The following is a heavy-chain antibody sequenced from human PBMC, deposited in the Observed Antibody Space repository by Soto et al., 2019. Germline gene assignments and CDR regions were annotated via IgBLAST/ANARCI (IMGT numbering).Heavy chain of an antibody. CDR2: IYTSGYT. Sequence: PWETLSLTCTVSRGSISTYYWNWIRQPAGKRLEWLGRIYTSGYTKYNPSLKSRVTMSLDTSKRQFSLKLSSVTAADTAVYYCARETVAGTDNWFDPWGQGILVTVSS. V-gene: IGHV4-4*07. CDR1: RGSISTYY. J-gene: IGHJ5*02. D-gene: IGHD6-19*01. CDR3: ARETVAGTDNWFDP.